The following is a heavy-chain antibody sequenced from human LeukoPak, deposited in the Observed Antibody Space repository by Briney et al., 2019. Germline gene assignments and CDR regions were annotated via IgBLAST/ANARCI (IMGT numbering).Heavy chain of an antibody. CDR3: ARVWGDYYDSSGYFDYYYYMDV. Sequence: ASVKVSCKASGYTFTSYGISWVRQAPGQGLEWMGWISAYNGNTNYAQKLQGRVTMTTDTSTSTAYMELRSLRSDDTAVYYCARVWGDYYDSSGYFDYYYYMDVWGKGTTVTVSS. J-gene: IGHJ6*03. D-gene: IGHD3-22*01. CDR1: GYTFTSYG. V-gene: IGHV1-18*01. CDR2: ISAYNGNT.